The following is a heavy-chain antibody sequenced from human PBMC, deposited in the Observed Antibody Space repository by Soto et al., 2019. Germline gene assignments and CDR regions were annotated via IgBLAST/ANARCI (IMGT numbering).Heavy chain of an antibody. CDR2: INHLGSI. CDR1: GGSLSDYF. J-gene: IGHJ6*03. CDR3: ARGGISHWAYFYYMDV. D-gene: IGHD2-21*01. Sequence: PSETLSLTCVVSGGSLSDYFWSWIRQPPGMALEWIGEINHLGSINYNPSLKSRVTMSVDTSKNQFSLTLNSVTAADTATYYCARGGISHWAYFYYMDVWDTGTTVTVSS. V-gene: IGHV4-34*01.